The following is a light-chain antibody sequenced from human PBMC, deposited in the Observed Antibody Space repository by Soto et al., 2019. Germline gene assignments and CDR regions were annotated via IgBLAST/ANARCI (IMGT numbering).Light chain of an antibody. V-gene: IGKV1-5*03. CDR3: QQYKSYSRT. Sequence: DIQMTQSPSTLYASVGDRVTITCRASQSISSWLAWYQQKQGKVPKLLIYKASSLESGVPSRFSVTGSGTELTLTIGSLQPDDGETYDGQQYKSYSRTFGQGTKVDIK. CDR2: KAS. J-gene: IGKJ1*01. CDR1: QSISSW.